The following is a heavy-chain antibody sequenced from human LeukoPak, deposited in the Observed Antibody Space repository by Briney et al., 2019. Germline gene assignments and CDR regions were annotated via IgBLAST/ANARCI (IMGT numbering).Heavy chain of an antibody. V-gene: IGHV1-69*04. CDR2: IIPILGIA. CDR1: GGTFSSYG. Sequence: ASVKVSCKASGGTFSSYGISWVRQAPGQGLEWMGRIIPILGIANYAQKFQGRVTITADKSTSTAYMELSSLRSEDTAVYYCARTPNSSGWARFDYWGQGTLVTVSS. D-gene: IGHD6-19*01. CDR3: ARTPNSSGWARFDY. J-gene: IGHJ4*02.